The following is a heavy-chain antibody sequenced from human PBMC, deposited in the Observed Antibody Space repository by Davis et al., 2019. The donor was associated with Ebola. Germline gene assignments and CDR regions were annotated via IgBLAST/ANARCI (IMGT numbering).Heavy chain of an antibody. V-gene: IGHV3-23*01. J-gene: IGHJ4*01. D-gene: IGHD6-13*01. CDR2: VTSSGGRT. Sequence: GGSLRLSCAASGFTFGRYVMPWVRQAPGKGLEWVSAVTSSGGRTYYANSVKGRFTISRDNSKNTLYLQMKSLKADDTAVYYCAKSRVAAAGHTYYFDYWGQEPWSPSPQ. CDR3: AKSRVAAAGHTYYFDY. CDR1: GFTFGRYV.